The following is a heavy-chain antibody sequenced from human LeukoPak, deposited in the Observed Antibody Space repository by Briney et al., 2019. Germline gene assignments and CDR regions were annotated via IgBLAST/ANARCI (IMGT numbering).Heavy chain of an antibody. CDR3: AASGRSYLDY. CDR1: GFTFSTYW. Sequence: QPGGSLRLSCAASGFTFSTYWMHWVRQAPGKGLVWVSRIKSDGSSTDYADSVKGRLTISRDNAKNTLYLQMNSLRAEDTAVYYCAASGRSYLDYWGQGTLVTVSS. J-gene: IGHJ4*02. D-gene: IGHD5-12*01. V-gene: IGHV3-74*01. CDR2: IKSDGSST.